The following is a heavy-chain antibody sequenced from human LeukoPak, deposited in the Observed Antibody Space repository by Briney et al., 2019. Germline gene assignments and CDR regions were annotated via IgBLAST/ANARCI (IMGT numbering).Heavy chain of an antibody. D-gene: IGHD3-22*01. CDR3: ARPNTYYYDSSGYLY. Sequence: GGSLRLSCAASGFTFSDYYMSWIRQAPGKGLEWVSYISSSGSTIYYADSVKGRFTISRDNAKNSLYLQMNSLRAEDTAVYYCARPNTYYYDSSGYLYWGQGTLVTVYS. J-gene: IGHJ4*02. CDR1: GFTFSDYY. CDR2: ISSSGSTI. V-gene: IGHV3-11*01.